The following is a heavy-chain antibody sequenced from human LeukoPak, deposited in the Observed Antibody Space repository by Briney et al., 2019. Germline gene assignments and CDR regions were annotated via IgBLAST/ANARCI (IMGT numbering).Heavy chain of an antibody. D-gene: IGHD6-13*01. V-gene: IGHV3-30*04. CDR3: ARGLLRRIAGAAQY. Sequence: GGSLRLSCAASGFTFRTYAMYWVRQAPGKGLEWVAVISYDGGEKYYADSVKGRFTISRDDSKNTLYLQMNSLRRDDTAVYFCARGLLRRIAGAAQYWGRGTLVTVSS. CDR1: GFTFRTYA. CDR2: ISYDGGEK. J-gene: IGHJ4*02.